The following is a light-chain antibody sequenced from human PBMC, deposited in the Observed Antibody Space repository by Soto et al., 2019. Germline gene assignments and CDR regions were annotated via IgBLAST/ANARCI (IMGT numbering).Light chain of an antibody. CDR2: EVT. Sequence: QSVLTQPPSVSGSPGQSVTISCTGTSSDVGYYNRVSWYQQPPGTAPKVMIYEVTKRPSGVPDRFSGSKSDNTASPTISGLQAEDEADYYCSSHTSSGAYVFGTGTKVTVL. CDR3: SSHTSSGAYV. CDR1: SSDVGYYNR. V-gene: IGLV2-18*02. J-gene: IGLJ1*01.